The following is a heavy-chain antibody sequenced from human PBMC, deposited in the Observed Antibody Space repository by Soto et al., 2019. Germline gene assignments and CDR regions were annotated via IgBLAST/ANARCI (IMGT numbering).Heavy chain of an antibody. CDR1: GYTFTSYA. CDR3: ARESAHSSGWTGYYYYGMDV. J-gene: IGHJ6*02. V-gene: IGHV1-3*01. CDR2: INAGNGNT. Sequence: ASVKVSCKASGYTFTSYAMHWVRQAPGQRLEWMGWINAGNGNTKYSQKFQGRVTITRDTSASTAYMELSSLRSEDTAVYYCARESAHSSGWTGYYYYGMDVWGQGTTVPVSS. D-gene: IGHD6-19*01.